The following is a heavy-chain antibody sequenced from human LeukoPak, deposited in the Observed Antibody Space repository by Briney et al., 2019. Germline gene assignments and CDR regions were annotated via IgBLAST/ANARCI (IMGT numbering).Heavy chain of an antibody. J-gene: IGHJ4*02. D-gene: IGHD3-16*01. CDR1: GFTFSNYA. V-gene: IGHV3-23*01. CDR2: ISGSGSST. CDR3: ARVLGAFGDY. Sequence: GGSLRLSCAASGFTFSNYAMSWVRQAPGKGLEWVSAISGSGSSTYYADSVKGRFTISRDNSKNTLYLQMNSLRVEDTAVYYCARVLGAFGDYWGQGTLVTVSS.